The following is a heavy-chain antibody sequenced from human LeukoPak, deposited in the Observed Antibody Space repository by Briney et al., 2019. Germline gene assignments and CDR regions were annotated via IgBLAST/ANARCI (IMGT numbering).Heavy chain of an antibody. D-gene: IGHD3-16*01. CDR3: AREVWDFDAFDI. J-gene: IGHJ3*02. CDR1: GYTFTSYD. V-gene: IGHV1-8*01. Sequence: ASVKVSCKASGYTFTSYDINWVRQATGQGLEWMGWMNPNSGNTGYAQKFQGRVTMTRNTSISTAYMELSSLRSEDTAVYYCAREVWDFDAFDIWGQGTMVTVSS. CDR2: MNPNSGNT.